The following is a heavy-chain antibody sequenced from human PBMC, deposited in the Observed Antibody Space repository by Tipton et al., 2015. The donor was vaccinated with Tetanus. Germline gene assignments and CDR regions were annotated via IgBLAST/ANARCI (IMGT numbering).Heavy chain of an antibody. Sequence: SLRLSCEASGFTFSSYGMHWVRQAPGKGLEWVAVIWYDGSNKYYADSVKGRFTISRDNSKNTLYLQMNSLRAEDTAVYYCARGTSRIVYYFDYWGQGTLVTVSS. J-gene: IGHJ4*02. CDR3: ARGTSRIVYYFDY. V-gene: IGHV3-33*01. CDR1: GFTFSSYG. D-gene: IGHD2-21*01. CDR2: IWYDGSNK.